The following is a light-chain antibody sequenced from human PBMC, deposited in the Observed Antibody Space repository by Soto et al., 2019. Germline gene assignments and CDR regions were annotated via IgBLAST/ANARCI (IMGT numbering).Light chain of an antibody. Sequence: QSGLTQPAPVSETPGQSITISCTGTNSDVGGYIYVSWYQQVPVKVAILIIYDVRNCPSSVSYRFSGSKTGNTASLGIYGLQAEDEADYYCRAYTSSKYVFGTGTKVTVL. CDR1: NSDVGGYIY. CDR3: RAYTSSKYV. J-gene: IGLJ1*01. CDR2: DVR. V-gene: IGLV2-14*03.